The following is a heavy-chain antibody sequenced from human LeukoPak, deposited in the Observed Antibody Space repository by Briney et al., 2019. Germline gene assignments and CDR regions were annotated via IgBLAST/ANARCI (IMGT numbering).Heavy chain of an antibody. CDR2: INPNSGGT. CDR1: GYTLTGYY. V-gene: IGHV1-2*02. J-gene: IGHJ1*01. CDR3: ADSSSWYSFFQH. D-gene: IGHD6-13*01. Sequence: ASVKVSCKASGYTLTGYYMHWVRQAPGQGLEWMGWINPNSGGTNYAQKFQGRVTMTRDTSISTAYMELSRLRSDDTAVYYCADSSSWYSFFQHWGQGTLVTVSS.